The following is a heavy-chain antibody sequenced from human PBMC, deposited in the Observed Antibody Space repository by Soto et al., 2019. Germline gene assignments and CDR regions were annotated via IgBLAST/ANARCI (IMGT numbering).Heavy chain of an antibody. CDR2: IYHSGST. D-gene: IGHD1-7*01. CDR1: GGSISSSNW. J-gene: IGHJ6*02. Sequence: PSETLSLTCAVSGGSISSSNWWSWVRQPPGKGLEWIGEIYHSGSTNYNPSLKSRVTISVDTSKNQFSLKLSSVTAAGTAVYYCARVNSDYYGMDVWGQGTTVTVSS. CDR3: ARVNSDYYGMDV. V-gene: IGHV4-4*02.